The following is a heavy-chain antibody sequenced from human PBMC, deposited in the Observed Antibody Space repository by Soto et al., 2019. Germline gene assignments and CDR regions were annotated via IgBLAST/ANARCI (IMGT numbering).Heavy chain of an antibody. CDR3: ATGPAYYYATSRY. D-gene: IGHD3-22*01. V-gene: IGHV3-30-3*01. J-gene: IGHJ4*02. Sequence: GGSLRLSCTASGSGFSALAMHWIRQPPGKGLEWVAVVFNDESSISYADSVKGRFTISRDNSRNTLYLQMTSLRLEDTALYYCATGPAYYYATSRYWGQGTLVTVSS. CDR1: GSGFSALA. CDR2: VFNDESSI.